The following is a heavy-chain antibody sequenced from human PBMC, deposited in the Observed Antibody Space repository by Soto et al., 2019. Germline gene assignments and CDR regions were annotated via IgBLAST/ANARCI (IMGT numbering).Heavy chain of an antibody. Sequence: GGSLRLSCAASGFTFSNAWMSWVRQAPGKGLEWVGRIKSKTDGGTTDYAAPVKGRFTISRDDSKNTLYLQMNSLKTEDTAVYYCTTKVGVVVVAARRPAKTFDYWGQGTPVTVSS. CDR1: GFTFSNAW. J-gene: IGHJ4*02. CDR2: IKSKTDGGTT. V-gene: IGHV3-15*01. D-gene: IGHD2-15*01. CDR3: TTKVGVVVVAARRPAKTFDY.